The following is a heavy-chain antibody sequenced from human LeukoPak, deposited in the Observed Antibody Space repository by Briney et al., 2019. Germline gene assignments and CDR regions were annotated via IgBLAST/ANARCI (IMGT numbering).Heavy chain of an antibody. CDR1: GGSCSGYY. Sequence: SETLSLTCAVYGGSCSGYYWSLIRQPPGKGLEWIGEINHSGSTNYNPSLKSRVTISVDTSKNQFSLKLSSVTAADTAVYYCARGKEDTMIVVVITRTPSYGMDVWGQGTTVTVSS. CDR2: INHSGST. J-gene: IGHJ6*02. D-gene: IGHD3-22*01. CDR3: ARGKEDTMIVVVITRTPSYGMDV. V-gene: IGHV4-34*01.